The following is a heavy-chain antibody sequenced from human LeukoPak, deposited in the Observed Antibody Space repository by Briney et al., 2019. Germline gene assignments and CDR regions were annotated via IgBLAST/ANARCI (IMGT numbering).Heavy chain of an antibody. D-gene: IGHD6-19*01. Sequence: SETLSLTCAVYGGSFSGSNWSWIRQSPGKGLEWIGEIYNSGNTIYNPSLKSRATISVDTSKNQVSLNLISVTAADTAVCYCARERDSSGWYSDWFDPWGQGTLVTVSS. J-gene: IGHJ5*02. V-gene: IGHV4-34*01. CDR3: ARERDSSGWYSDWFDP. CDR2: IYNSGNT. CDR1: GGSFSGSN.